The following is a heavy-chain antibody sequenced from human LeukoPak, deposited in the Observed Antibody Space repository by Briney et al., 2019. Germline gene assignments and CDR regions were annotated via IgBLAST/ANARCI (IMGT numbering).Heavy chain of an antibody. D-gene: IGHD5-12*01. CDR2: IYYSGST. Sequence: SETLSLTCTVSGGSISSYYWSWIRQPPGKGLEWIGYIYYSGSTNYNPSLKSRVTISVDTSKNQFSLKLSPVTAADTAVYYCARDSKLGYVSIWGQGTMVTVSS. J-gene: IGHJ3*02. CDR1: GGSISSYY. V-gene: IGHV4-59*01. CDR3: ARDSKLGYVSI.